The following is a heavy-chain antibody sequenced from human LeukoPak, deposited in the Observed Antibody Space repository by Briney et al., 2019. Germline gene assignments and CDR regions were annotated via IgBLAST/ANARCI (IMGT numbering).Heavy chain of an antibody. D-gene: IGHD1-1*01. Sequence: GGSLRLSCTAFGFIFGDHAMGWVRQAPGKGLEWVSFIRSQAYGGTTEYAASVQGRFTISRDDSASIAYLQMNSLKTEDTAVYYCARGPIQLWIHNAMDVWGQGTTVTVSS. V-gene: IGHV3-49*04. CDR1: GFIFGDHA. CDR2: IRSQAYGGTT. CDR3: ARGPIQLWIHNAMDV. J-gene: IGHJ6*02.